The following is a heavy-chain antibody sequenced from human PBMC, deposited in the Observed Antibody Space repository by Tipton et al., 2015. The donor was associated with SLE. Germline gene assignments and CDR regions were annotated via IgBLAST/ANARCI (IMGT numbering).Heavy chain of an antibody. CDR3: TRDQEWLLFDY. V-gene: IGHV3-49*03. J-gene: IGHJ4*02. CDR2: IRSKAYGGTT. D-gene: IGHD6-19*01. CDR1: GFTFGDYA. Sequence: SLSLSCTASGFTFGDYAMSWFRQAPGKGLEWVGFIRSKAYGGTTEYAASVKGRFTISRDDSKSIAYLQMNSLKTEDTAVYYCTRDQEWLLFDYWGQGTLVTVSS.